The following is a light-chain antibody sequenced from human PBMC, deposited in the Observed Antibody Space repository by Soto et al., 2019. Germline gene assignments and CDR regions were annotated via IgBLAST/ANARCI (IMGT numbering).Light chain of an antibody. J-gene: IGKJ1*01. CDR1: QSVSSN. V-gene: IGKV3-15*01. CDR2: GAS. CDR3: QQYNNWPLT. Sequence: EIVMTQSPATLSVSPGERATLSCMASQSVSSNLAWYQQKPGQAPRLLIYGASTRATGIPARFSGSWSGTEFTLTISSLQSEDFAVYYCQQYNNWPLTFGQGTKVEIK.